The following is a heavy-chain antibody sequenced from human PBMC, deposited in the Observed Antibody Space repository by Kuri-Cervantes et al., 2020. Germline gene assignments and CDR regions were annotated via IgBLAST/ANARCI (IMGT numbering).Heavy chain of an antibody. Sequence: GSLRLSCTVSGGSISSSSYYWGWIRQPPGKGLEWIGSIYYSGSTYYNPSLKSRVTISVDTSKNQFSLKLSSVTAADTAVYYCARGVYTSGSYSAFDIWGQGTMVTVSS. J-gene: IGHJ3*02. CDR1: GGSISSSSYY. D-gene: IGHD1-26*01. CDR3: ARGVYTSGSYSAFDI. V-gene: IGHV4-39*07. CDR2: IYYSGST.